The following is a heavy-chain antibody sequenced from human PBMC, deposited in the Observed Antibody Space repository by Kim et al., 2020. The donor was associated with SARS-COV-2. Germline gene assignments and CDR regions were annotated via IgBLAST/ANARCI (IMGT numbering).Heavy chain of an antibody. J-gene: IGHJ5*02. D-gene: IGHD6-13*01. V-gene: IGHV3-33*05. CDR1: GFTFSSYG. CDR2: ISYDGSNK. Sequence: GGSLRLSCAASGFTFSSYGMHWVRQAPGKGLEWVAVISYDGSNKYYADSVKGRFTISRDNSKNTLYLQMNSLRAEDTAVYYCARGRIAAADSWFDPWGQGTLVTVSS. CDR3: ARGRIAAADSWFDP.